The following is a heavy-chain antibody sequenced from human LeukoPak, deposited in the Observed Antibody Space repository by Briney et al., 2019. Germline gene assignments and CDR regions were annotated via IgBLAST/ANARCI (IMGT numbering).Heavy chain of an antibody. D-gene: IGHD3-10*01. CDR1: GYTFTAYF. Sequence: ASVKVSCKASGYTFTAYFMHWVRQAPGQGLEWMGLINPNSGGTNYAQKFQGRVTMTRDTSITTAYMDLSRLTYGDTAVYYCARGGTEASSGDYWGQGTLVTVSS. CDR2: INPNSGGT. CDR3: ARGGTEASSGDY. V-gene: IGHV1-2*06. J-gene: IGHJ4*02.